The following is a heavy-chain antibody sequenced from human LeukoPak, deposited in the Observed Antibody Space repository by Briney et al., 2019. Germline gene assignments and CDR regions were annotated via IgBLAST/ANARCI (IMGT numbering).Heavy chain of an antibody. D-gene: IGHD4-23*01. CDR1: GYTFTSYF. V-gene: IGHV1-46*01. Sequence: GASVKVSCKASGYTFTSYFMHWVRQAPGQGLEWMGIFNPSGGSTTYAQKFQGRVTMTRDTSTTTVYMELSSLRSDDTAVYYCARDAYGGNSGGTVYRGQGTLVTVSS. CDR2: FNPSGGST. J-gene: IGHJ4*02. CDR3: ARDAYGGNSGGTVY.